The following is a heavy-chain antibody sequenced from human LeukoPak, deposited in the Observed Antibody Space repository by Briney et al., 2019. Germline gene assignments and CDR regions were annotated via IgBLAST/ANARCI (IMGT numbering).Heavy chain of an antibody. CDR2: IYYSGST. V-gene: IGHV4-59*12. Sequence: SETLSLTCTVSGGSISSYYWSWIRQPPGKGLEWIGYIYYSGSTNYNPSLKSRVTISVDTSKNQFSLKLSSVTAADTAVYYCAREGWSGYPNYFDNWGQGTLVTVSS. J-gene: IGHJ4*02. CDR3: AREGWSGYPNYFDN. CDR1: GGSISSYY. D-gene: IGHD3-3*01.